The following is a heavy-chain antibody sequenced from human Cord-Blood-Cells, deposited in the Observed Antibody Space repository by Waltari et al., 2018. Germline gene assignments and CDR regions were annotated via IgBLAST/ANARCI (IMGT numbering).Heavy chain of an antibody. CDR2: ISYDGSNK. D-gene: IGHD6-13*01. CDR1: GFTFSSYG. V-gene: IGHV3-30*18. Sequence: QVQLVESGGGVVQPGRSLRLSCAASGFTFSSYGMHWVAQAPGKGLEWVAVISYDGSNKYYADSVKGRFTISRDNSKNTLYLQMNSLRAEDTAVYYCAKARGGIAAAGTVYFDYWGQGTLVTVSS. J-gene: IGHJ4*02. CDR3: AKARGGIAAAGTVYFDY.